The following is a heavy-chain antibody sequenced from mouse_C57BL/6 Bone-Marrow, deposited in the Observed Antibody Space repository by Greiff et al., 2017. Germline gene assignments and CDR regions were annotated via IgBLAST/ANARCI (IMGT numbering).Heavy chain of an antibody. CDR2: IDPENGDT. CDR1: GFNIKDDY. CDR3: TTGVYYWYFDV. Sequence: EVKVVESGAELVRPGASVKLSCTASGFNIKDDYMHWVKQRPEQGLEWIGWIDPENGDTEYASKFQGKATITADTSSNTAYLQLSSLTSEDTAVYYCTTGVYYWYFDVWGTGTTVTVSS. V-gene: IGHV14-4*01. D-gene: IGHD1-3*01. J-gene: IGHJ1*03.